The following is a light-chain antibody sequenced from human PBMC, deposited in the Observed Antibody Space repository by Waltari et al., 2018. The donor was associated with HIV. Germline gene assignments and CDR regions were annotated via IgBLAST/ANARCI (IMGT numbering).Light chain of an antibody. Sequence: DIVMTQSPYSLSVSLGGRARINCKYSQGVLSSSDNNNYLGWYQQKPGQPPKLLISWASTRESGVPYRFSGSGSGTDFTLTISSLQAEDVAVYYCQQCYATPLTFGGGTKVEIK. J-gene: IGKJ4*01. CDR3: QQCYATPLT. V-gene: IGKV4-1*01. CDR1: QGVLSSSDNNNY. CDR2: WAS.